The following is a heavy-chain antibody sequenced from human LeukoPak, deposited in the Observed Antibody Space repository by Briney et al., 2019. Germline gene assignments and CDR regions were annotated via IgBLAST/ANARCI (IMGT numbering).Heavy chain of an antibody. CDR2: ITWNSVNI. CDR3: AKDKAMAGFYYFDY. J-gene: IGHJ4*02. CDR1: GFTFDDYA. V-gene: IGHV3-9*01. Sequence: GRSLTLSCTTSGFTFDDYAMHWVRQVPAKGLEWVSGITWNSVNIGYADSVRGRFTISRDNAKNSLYLQMNSLRAEDTALYYCAKDKAMAGFYYFDYWGQGTLVTVSS. D-gene: IGHD6-19*01.